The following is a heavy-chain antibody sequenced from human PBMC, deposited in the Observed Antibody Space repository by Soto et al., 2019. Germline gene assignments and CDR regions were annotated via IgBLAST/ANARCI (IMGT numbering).Heavy chain of an antibody. Sequence: SETLSLTCTVFGCSISRYYWSWIRQSPGKGLEWIAYIYHTGATNYNPALKSRVAISVDMSKNQVSLKLTAVRPADTAVYYCARSSGFYTGSFYYWGQGTLVTVSS. V-gene: IGHV4-59*01. D-gene: IGHD3-3*01. CDR3: ARSSGFYTGSFYY. CDR2: IYHTGAT. CDR1: GCSISRYY. J-gene: IGHJ4*02.